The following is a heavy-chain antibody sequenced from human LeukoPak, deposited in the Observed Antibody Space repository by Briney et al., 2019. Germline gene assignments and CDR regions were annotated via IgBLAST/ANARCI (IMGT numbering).Heavy chain of an antibody. V-gene: IGHV4-34*01. J-gene: IGHJ4*02. CDR2: INHSGST. CDR3: ARGKRTGSSYSSGWLNY. CDR1: GGSFSGYY. Sequence: SETLSLTCAVYGGSFSGYYWSWIRKPPGKGKERIGEINHSGSTNYNPSLKSRVTISEDTSKNQFSLKLSSVTAADTAVYYCARGKRTGSSYSSGWLNYWGQGTLVTVSS. D-gene: IGHD6-19*01.